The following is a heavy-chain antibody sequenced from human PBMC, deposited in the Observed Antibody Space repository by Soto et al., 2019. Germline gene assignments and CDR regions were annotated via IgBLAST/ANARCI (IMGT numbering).Heavy chain of an antibody. CDR3: ASLNYDYGRKYFDS. CDR1: GGSISSYY. D-gene: IGHD4-17*01. V-gene: IGHV4-59*08. J-gene: IGHJ4*01. Sequence: SETLSLTCTVSGGSISSYYWSWIRQPPGKGLEWIGYIYYSGSTNYNPSLKSRVTMSVDTSKNQFSLKLTSVTAADTAVYFCASLNYDYGRKYFDSWGHGTLVTVSS. CDR2: IYYSGST.